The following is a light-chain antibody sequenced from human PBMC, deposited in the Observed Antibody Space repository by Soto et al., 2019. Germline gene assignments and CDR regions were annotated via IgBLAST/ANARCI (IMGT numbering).Light chain of an antibody. V-gene: IGKV3-11*01. J-gene: IGKJ2*01. CDR3: QQRSHRPPYT. Sequence: EIVLTQSPATLSLSPGERATLSCRASQSVSSYFAWYPQKPGQAPRLLLYDASNRATGIPARFSGSGSGTDFTLTIISLEPEDFAVFYCQQRSHRPPYTFGQGTKLEIK. CDR2: DAS. CDR1: QSVSSY.